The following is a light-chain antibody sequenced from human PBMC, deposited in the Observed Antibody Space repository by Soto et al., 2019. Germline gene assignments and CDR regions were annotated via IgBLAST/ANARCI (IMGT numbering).Light chain of an antibody. CDR1: QSVSSY. V-gene: IGKV3-11*01. J-gene: IGKJ2*01. Sequence: EIVLTQSPATLSLSPGERATLSCRASQSVSSYLAWYQQKPGQAPRRLIYDASNRATGIPARFSGGGSGADFTLTISSLEPEDFAVYYCQQRFNWPRFTFGQGNKLEIK. CDR3: QQRFNWPRFT. CDR2: DAS.